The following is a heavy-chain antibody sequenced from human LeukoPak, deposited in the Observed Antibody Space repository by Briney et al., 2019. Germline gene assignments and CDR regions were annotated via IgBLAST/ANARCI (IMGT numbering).Heavy chain of an antibody. CDR3: ARRTSYYFPY. V-gene: IGHV3-23*01. J-gene: IGHJ4*02. Sequence: GGSLRLSCAASGFTFNRYAMHWVRQAPGKGLEWVSTITGSGDSADYADSVKGRFTISRDNAKNTLYLQVNSLRVEDTAVYYCARRTSYYFPYWGQGTLVTVSS. CDR1: GFTFNRYA. CDR2: ITGSGDSA.